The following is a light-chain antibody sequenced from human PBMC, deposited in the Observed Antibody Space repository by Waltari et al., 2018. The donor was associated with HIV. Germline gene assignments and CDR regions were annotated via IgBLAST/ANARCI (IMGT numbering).Light chain of an antibody. CDR1: SSDVGASNY. V-gene: IGLV2-14*01. J-gene: IGLJ2*01. Sequence: QSALTQPASVSGSPGQSITISCTGTSSDVGASNYVSWYQQYPEKGPKLMIYEVNNRPSGVADRFSGSKSGNTASLTISGLQPEDEADYHCSSFTRNRDFVVIFGGGTKVTVL. CDR3: SSFTRNRDFVVI. CDR2: EVN.